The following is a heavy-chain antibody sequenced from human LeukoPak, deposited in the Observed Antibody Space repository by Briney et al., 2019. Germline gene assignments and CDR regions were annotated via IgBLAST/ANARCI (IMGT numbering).Heavy chain of an antibody. Sequence: ASVKVSCKASGYTFTSYDIQWARHATGQGLEWMGWMNPNSGSTGYAQKFQGRVTMTRSTSISTAYMELSSLTSDDTAVYYCARATSSWFPYYFDSWGQGTLVTVSS. D-gene: IGHD6-13*01. CDR2: MNPNSGST. CDR3: ARATSSWFPYYFDS. V-gene: IGHV1-8*01. CDR1: GYTFTSYD. J-gene: IGHJ4*02.